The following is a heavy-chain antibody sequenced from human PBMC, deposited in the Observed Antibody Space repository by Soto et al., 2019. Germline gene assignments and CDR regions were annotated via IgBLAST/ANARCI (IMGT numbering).Heavy chain of an antibody. CDR3: ERDRIGTLQLGLNWLDP. CDR1: GGTFSSYA. Sequence: QVQLVQSGAEVKKPGSSVKVSCKASGGTFSSYAIIWVRQAPGQGLEWMGGLVPIFGTANYAQKFQGRVTITADECTITAYSERSSRRADATAVYCCERDRIGTLQLGLNWLDPWGQGTLVTVSS. J-gene: IGHJ5*02. CDR2: LVPIFGTA. D-gene: IGHD3-16*01. V-gene: IGHV1-69*01.